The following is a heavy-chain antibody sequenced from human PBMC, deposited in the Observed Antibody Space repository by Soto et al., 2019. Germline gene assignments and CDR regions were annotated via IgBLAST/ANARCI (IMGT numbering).Heavy chain of an antibody. CDR1: GVSFNSYD. V-gene: IGHV3-30*03. CDR2: ISYDGSNT. Sequence: GSLRLSCAASGVSFNSYDMHWVRQAPGKVPEWVAIISYDGSNTYYSDSVRGRFTISRDNSKDTLYLQMHSLRSEDTAIYYCARISRYCSGGDCHAWGQGXQVTVYS. J-gene: IGHJ5*02. CDR3: ARISRYCSGGDCHA. D-gene: IGHD2-15*01.